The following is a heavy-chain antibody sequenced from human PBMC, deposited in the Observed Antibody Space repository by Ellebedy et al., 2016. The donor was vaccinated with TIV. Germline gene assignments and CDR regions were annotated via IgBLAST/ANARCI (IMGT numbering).Heavy chain of an antibody. D-gene: IGHD5-18*01. J-gene: IGHJ4*02. Sequence: LRLSXSVSGDSISGGVYFWTWIRQPPGKGLEWIGYIYHTGKTLYNPSLKSRLTLSVATSTNQFSLQLRSVTAADTAVYYCARIPRGNSFGYFDSWGQGTLVTVSS. CDR2: IYHTGKT. V-gene: IGHV4-31*03. CDR1: GDSISGGVYF. CDR3: ARIPRGNSFGYFDS.